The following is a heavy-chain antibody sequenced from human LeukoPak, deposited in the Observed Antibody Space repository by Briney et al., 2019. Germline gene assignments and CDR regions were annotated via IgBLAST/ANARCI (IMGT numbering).Heavy chain of an antibody. CDR2: IYHSGST. Sequence: SETLSLTCAVSGGSISSGGYSWSWIRQPPGKGLEWIGYIYHSGSTYYNPSLKSRVTISVDRSKNQFSLKLSSVTAADTAVYYCARDSGSGYYDAFDIWGQGTMVTVSS. J-gene: IGHJ3*02. CDR3: ARDSGSGYYDAFDI. V-gene: IGHV4-30-2*01. CDR1: GGSISSGGYS. D-gene: IGHD3-3*01.